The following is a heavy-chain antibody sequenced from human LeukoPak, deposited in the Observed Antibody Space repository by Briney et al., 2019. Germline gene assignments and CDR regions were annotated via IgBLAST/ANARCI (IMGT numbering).Heavy chain of an antibody. CDR3: ARGGSVGGSFDSSGYYPDY. CDR2: ISDSGGST. CDR1: GFPFSSYA. D-gene: IGHD3-22*01. V-gene: IGHV3-64*04. Sequence: SGGSLRLSCSASGFPFSSYAMHWVRQAPGKGLEYVSAISDSGGSTYYADSAEGRFTISRDNAKNSLYLQMNSLRAEDTAVYYCARGGSVGGSFDSSGYYPDYWGQGTLVTVSS. J-gene: IGHJ4*02.